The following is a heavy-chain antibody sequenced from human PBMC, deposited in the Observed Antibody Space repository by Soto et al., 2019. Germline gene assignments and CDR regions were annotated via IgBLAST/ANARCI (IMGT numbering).Heavy chain of an antibody. V-gene: IGHV4-39*01. Sequence: SETLSLTCSVSGGSMSSSSYYWGWIRQPPGKGLEWIGAIYYSGSTHYNPSLESRVSISVDMSKNQFSLKLSSVTAADTAVYYCASLALPRSGYPDYWGQGTLVTVSS. CDR2: IYYSGST. D-gene: IGHD3-22*01. CDR3: ASLALPRSGYPDY. CDR1: GGSMSSSSYY. J-gene: IGHJ4*02.